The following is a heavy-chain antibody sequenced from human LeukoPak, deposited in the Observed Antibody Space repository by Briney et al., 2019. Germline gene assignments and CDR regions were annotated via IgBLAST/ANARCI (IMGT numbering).Heavy chain of an antibody. Sequence: GSLRLSCAASGFTFSSYAMRWVRQAPGKGLEWVANIKQDGSEKYYVDSVKGRFTISRDNAKNSLYLQMNSLRAEDTAVYYCARSSVDTAMVTIVHYYYYGMDVWGQGTTVTVSS. V-gene: IGHV3-7*01. J-gene: IGHJ6*02. CDR2: IKQDGSEK. CDR3: ARSSVDTAMVTIVHYYYYGMDV. CDR1: GFTFSSYA. D-gene: IGHD5-18*01.